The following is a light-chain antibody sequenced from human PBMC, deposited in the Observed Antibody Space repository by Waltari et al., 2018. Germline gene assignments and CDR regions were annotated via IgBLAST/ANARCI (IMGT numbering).Light chain of an antibody. V-gene: IGLV3-1*01. CDR3: RAWDSTSGHV. CDR1: KLGDKL. J-gene: IGLJ1*01. Sequence: SYELTQAPSVSVSPGQTASITCSGDKLGDKLTSWYQQKPGQSPVLVIYRDSKRPAGLPGRFSASNSGNTATLTISGAQAMDEADYYCRAWDSTSGHVFGPGTKFTVL. CDR2: RDS.